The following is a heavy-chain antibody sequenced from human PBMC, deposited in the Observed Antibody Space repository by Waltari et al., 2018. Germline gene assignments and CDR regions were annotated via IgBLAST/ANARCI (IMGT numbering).Heavy chain of an antibody. CDR3: VRGPYGSGTPIDH. Sequence: QLQLQESGPGLVKPSETLSLTCTVSGGSIRSDDYYWGWIRQPPGKGLEWIGTMFYDGDTYYNPSLKSRLVMSADTSKNQFSLTLNSVIAADTAVYYCVRGPYGSGTPIDHWGQGILVTVSS. V-gene: IGHV4-39*07. CDR2: MFYDGDT. CDR1: GGSIRSDDYY. D-gene: IGHD3-10*01. J-gene: IGHJ4*02.